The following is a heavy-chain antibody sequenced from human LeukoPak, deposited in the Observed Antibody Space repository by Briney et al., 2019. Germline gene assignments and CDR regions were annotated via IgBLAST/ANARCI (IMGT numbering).Heavy chain of an antibody. J-gene: IGHJ4*02. CDR2: IKQDGSEK. Sequence: TGGSLRLSCAASGFTFSSYWMSWVRQAPGKGLEWVANIKQDGSEKYYVDSVKGRFTISRDNAKNSLYLQMNSLRAEDTAVYYCTRGYCSSTSCHHFDYWGQGTLVTVS. CDR3: TRGYCSSTSCHHFDY. V-gene: IGHV3-7*01. CDR1: GFTFSSYW. D-gene: IGHD2-2*01.